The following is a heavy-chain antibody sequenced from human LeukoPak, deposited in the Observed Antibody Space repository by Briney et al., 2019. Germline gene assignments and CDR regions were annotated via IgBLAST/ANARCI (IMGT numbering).Heavy chain of an antibody. V-gene: IGHV1-18*04. CDR2: ISPYNGNT. CDR1: VYTFTVSG. Sequence: ASVSVSFTPTVYTFTVSGISCLRQAPGQGLEWMGWISPYNGNTNYAGKFQGRVTMTKDTSTSTAYMEVRSVRSDDTAGYYCARIRAVSATRVAYWGQGTLVTVSS. J-gene: IGHJ4*02. D-gene: IGHD1-26*01. CDR3: ARIRAVSATRVAY.